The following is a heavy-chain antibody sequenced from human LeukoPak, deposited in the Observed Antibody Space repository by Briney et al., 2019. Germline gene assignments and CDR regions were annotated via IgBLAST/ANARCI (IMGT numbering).Heavy chain of an antibody. CDR1: GDTFTGYY. CDR3: ARIIRGDFGGFDY. CDR2: INPNSGGT. V-gene: IGHV1-2*02. D-gene: IGHD3-16*01. Sequence: APVRVSCKASGDTFTGYYMHWVRQAPGQGLEWMGWINPNSGGTNYAQKFQGRVTMTRDTSISTAYMELSRLRSDDTAVYYCARIIRGDFGGFDYWGQGTLVTVSS. J-gene: IGHJ4*02.